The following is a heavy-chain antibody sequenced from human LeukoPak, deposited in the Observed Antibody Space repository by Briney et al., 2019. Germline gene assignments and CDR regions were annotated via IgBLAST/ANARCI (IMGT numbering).Heavy chain of an antibody. Sequence: GASVKVSCKASGGTFSSYAISWVRQAPGQGLEWMGGIIPIFGTANYAQKFQGRVTITADESTSTAYMELSSLRSEDTAVYYCASPRPVNTYDFWSGYAYYYYGMDVWGQGTTVTVSS. V-gene: IGHV1-69*13. D-gene: IGHD3-3*01. J-gene: IGHJ6*02. CDR2: IIPIFGTA. CDR3: ASPRPVNTYDFWSGYAYYYYGMDV. CDR1: GGTFSSYA.